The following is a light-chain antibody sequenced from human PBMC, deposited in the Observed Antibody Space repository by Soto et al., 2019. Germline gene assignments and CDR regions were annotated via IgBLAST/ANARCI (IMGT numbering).Light chain of an antibody. CDR2: DIK. V-gene: IGLV2-8*01. CDR3: TSYAGSNNYV. Sequence: QTVLTQPPSASGSPGQSVTISCTATSSDVGASNYVSWYQQHPGKAPKLIIYDIKQRPPGVPERSSGSKTGITPSLTVSGLQVENEADYYCTSYAGSNNYVFGTGTQLTV. J-gene: IGLJ1*01. CDR1: SSDVGASNY.